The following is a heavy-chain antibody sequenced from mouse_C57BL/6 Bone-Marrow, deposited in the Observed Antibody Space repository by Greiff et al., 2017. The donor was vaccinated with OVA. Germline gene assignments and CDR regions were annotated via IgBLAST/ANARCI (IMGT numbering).Heavy chain of an antibody. CDR2: ISDGGSYT. D-gene: IGHD1-1*01. CDR3: ARDYYGSSWFAY. J-gene: IGHJ3*01. V-gene: IGHV5-4*01. Sequence: EVQLQQSGGGLVKPGGSLKLSCAASGFTFSSYAMSWVRQTPEKRLAWVATISDGGSYTYYPDNVKGRFTISRDNAKNNLYLQMSHLKSEDTAMYYCARDYYGSSWFAYWGQGTLVTVSA. CDR1: GFTFSSYA.